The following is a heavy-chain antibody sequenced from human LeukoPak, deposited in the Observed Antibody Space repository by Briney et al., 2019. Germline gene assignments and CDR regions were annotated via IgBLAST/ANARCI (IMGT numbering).Heavy chain of an antibody. CDR2: IYYSGST. Sequence: SETLSLSCTVSGGSSSSSSYYWGWIRQPPGKGLEWIGSIYYSGSTYYNPSLKSRVTISVDTSKNQFSLKLSSVTAADTAVYYCARPLGYCSGGSCYYYYYGMDVWGQGTTVTVSS. J-gene: IGHJ6*02. V-gene: IGHV4-39*07. CDR3: ARPLGYCSGGSCYYYYYGMDV. CDR1: GGSSSSSSYY. D-gene: IGHD2-15*01.